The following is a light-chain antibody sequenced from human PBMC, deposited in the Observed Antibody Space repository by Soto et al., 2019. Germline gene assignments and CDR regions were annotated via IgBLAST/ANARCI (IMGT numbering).Light chain of an antibody. CDR3: CSYAGSSTFAVL. V-gene: IGLV2-23*03. CDR1: SSDVGSYNL. CDR2: EGS. J-gene: IGLJ2*01. Sequence: QSALTQPASVSGSPGQSITISCTGTSSDVGSYNLVSWYQQHPGKAPKLMIYEGSKRPSGVSNRLSGSKSGNTASLTNSGLQAEDDAHYYCCSYAGSSTFAVLFVGGTQLTVL.